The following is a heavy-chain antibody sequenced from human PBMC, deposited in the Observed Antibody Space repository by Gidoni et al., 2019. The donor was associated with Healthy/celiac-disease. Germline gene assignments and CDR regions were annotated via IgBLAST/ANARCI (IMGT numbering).Heavy chain of an antibody. CDR1: GCSFSSDG. J-gene: IGHJ6*03. CDR3: ASDLRGSSSWYGGSYYYYYMDV. CDR2: IWYDGSNN. V-gene: IGHV3-33*01. D-gene: IGHD6-13*01. Sequence: QVQLVESGGGVVKPGRCRRSSGAASGCSFSSDGMDWVRQAPGKGLEWVAVIWYDGSNNYYADSVKGRFTISRDNSKNTLYLQMTSLRAEDTAVYYCASDLRGSSSWYGGSYYYYYMDVWGKGTTVTVSS.